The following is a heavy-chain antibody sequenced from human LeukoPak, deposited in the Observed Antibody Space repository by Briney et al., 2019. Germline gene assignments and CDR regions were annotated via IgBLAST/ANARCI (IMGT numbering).Heavy chain of an antibody. CDR1: GGSISSYY. J-gene: IGHJ1*01. D-gene: IGHD3-10*01. Sequence: SETLSLTCTVSGGSISSYYWSWIRQPPGRGLEWIGYIYYSGSTNYIPSLKSRVTISVDTSKNQFSLKLSSVTAADTAVYYCAGRKRGSYYYGSGSYFQHWGQGTLVTVSS. CDR2: IYYSGST. CDR3: AGRKRGSYYYGSGSYFQH. V-gene: IGHV4-59*12.